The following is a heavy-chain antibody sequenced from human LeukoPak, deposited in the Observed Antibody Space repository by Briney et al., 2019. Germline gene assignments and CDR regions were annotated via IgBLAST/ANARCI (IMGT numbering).Heavy chain of an antibody. Sequence: PGGSLRLSCAASGFTFSSYAMSWVRQAPGKGLEWVSAISGSGGSTYYADSVKGRFTISRGNSKNTLYLQMNSLRAEDTAVYYCAPGGDSSGYLELDYWGQGTLVTVSS. CDR3: APGGDSSGYLELDY. CDR2: ISGSGGST. J-gene: IGHJ4*02. CDR1: GFTFSSYA. V-gene: IGHV3-23*01. D-gene: IGHD3-22*01.